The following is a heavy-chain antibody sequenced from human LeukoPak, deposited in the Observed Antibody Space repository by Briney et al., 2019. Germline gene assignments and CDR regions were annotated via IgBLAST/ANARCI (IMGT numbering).Heavy chain of an antibody. V-gene: IGHV3-30*18. CDR1: GFTFSNYG. D-gene: IGHD2-15*01. CDR2: ISYDESDK. J-gene: IGHJ6*02. Sequence: GGSLRRSCAASGFTFSNYGMHWVRQAPGKGLEWVAVISYDESDKYYADSVKGRFTISRDNSKNTLYLQMNSLRPEDTAVYYCAKGVVAATNAAYYGMDVWGQGTTVTVSS. CDR3: AKGVVAATNAAYYGMDV.